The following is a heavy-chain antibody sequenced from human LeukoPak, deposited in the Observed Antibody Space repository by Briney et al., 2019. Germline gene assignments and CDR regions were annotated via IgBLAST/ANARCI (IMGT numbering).Heavy chain of an antibody. J-gene: IGHJ4*02. CDR3: ANDYSNDY. D-gene: IGHD4-11*01. Sequence: GGSLRLSCAASGFTFSGYAMHWVLQAPGKGLEWVAVISYDGSNKYYADSVKGRFTISRDNSKNTLYLQMNSLRAEDTAVYYCANDYSNDYWGQGTLVTVSS. CDR2: ISYDGSNK. V-gene: IGHV3-30-3*02. CDR1: GFTFSGYA.